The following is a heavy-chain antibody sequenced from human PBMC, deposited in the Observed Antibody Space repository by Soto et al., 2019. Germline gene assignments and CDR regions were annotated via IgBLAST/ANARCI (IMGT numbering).Heavy chain of an antibody. CDR2: IYHSGST. D-gene: IGHD6-6*01. V-gene: IGHV4-38-2*01. J-gene: IGHJ5*02. Sequence: PSETLSLTCAVSCYSISSGYYWGWIRQPPGKGLEWIGSIYHSGSTYYNPSLKSRVTISVDTSKNQFSLKLSSVTAADTAVYYCARAGYSSSLSWFDPWGQGTLVTVSS. CDR3: ARAGYSSSLSWFDP. CDR1: CYSISSGYY.